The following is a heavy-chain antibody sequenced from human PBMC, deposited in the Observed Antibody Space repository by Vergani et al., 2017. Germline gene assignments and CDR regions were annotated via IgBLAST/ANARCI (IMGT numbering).Heavy chain of an antibody. V-gene: IGHV3-66*02. Sequence: LVESGGGVVQPGRSLTLTCSASGFTVSSNYMSWVRQAPGKGLEWVSVIYSGGSTYYADSVKGRFTISRDNSKNTLYLQMNSLRAEDTAVYYCASSDSSGYYFNYYYYGMDVWGQGTTVTVSS. CDR2: IYSGGST. J-gene: IGHJ6*02. CDR3: ASSDSSGYYFNYYYYGMDV. D-gene: IGHD3-22*01. CDR1: GFTVSSNY.